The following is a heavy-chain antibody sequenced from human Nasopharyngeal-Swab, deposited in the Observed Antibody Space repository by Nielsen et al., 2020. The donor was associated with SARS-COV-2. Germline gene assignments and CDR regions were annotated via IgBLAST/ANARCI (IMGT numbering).Heavy chain of an antibody. Sequence: GGSLRLSCAASGFTFSSYWMSWVRPAPGKGLEWVANIKQDGSEKYYVDSVKGRFTISRDNAKNSLYLQMNSLRAEDTAVYYCAREGYNWNSGSPYGMDVWGQGTTVTVSS. J-gene: IGHJ6*02. CDR2: IKQDGSEK. CDR3: AREGYNWNSGSPYGMDV. CDR1: GFTFSSYW. V-gene: IGHV3-7*03. D-gene: IGHD1-7*01.